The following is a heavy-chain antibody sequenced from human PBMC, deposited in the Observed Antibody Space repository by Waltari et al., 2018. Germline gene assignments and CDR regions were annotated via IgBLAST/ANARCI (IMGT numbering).Heavy chain of an antibody. CDR2: IIPIFGTA. Sequence: QVQLVQSGAEVKKPGSSVKVSCKASGGHFSSSDLSWVRQAPGQGPEWMGGIIPIFGTANYAQKFQGRVTITTDEATSTAYMELSSLRSEDTAVYYCASWRELYSNWFDPWGQGTLVTVSS. V-gene: IGHV1-69*05. CDR1: GGHFSSSD. J-gene: IGHJ5*02. D-gene: IGHD1-26*01. CDR3: ASWRELYSNWFDP.